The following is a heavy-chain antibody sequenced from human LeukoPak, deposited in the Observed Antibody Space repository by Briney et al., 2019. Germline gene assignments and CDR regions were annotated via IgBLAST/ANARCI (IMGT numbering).Heavy chain of an antibody. CDR1: GFSFGDHS. CDR3: TRDNHIPVV. J-gene: IGHJ4*02. Sequence: PGGSLRLSCTTSGFSFGDHSMSWVRQAPGKGLEWVGFIGPKGFGAPTEYAASVKGRFTISRDDSKSIAYLQMNSLKIEDTAVYYCTRDNHIPVVWGQGTLVTVSS. V-gene: IGHV3-49*04. D-gene: IGHD4-23*01. CDR2: IGPKGFGAPT.